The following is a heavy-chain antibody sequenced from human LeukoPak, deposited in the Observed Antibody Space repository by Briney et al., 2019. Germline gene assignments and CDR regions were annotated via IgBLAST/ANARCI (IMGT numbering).Heavy chain of an antibody. J-gene: IGHJ4*02. D-gene: IGHD3-3*01. V-gene: IGHV2-5*02. CDR1: GVSLSTSGVG. CDR2: SYWDDDK. CDR3: AHSPGEANVWSGYVY. Sequence: SGPTLVKPTQTLTLTCTFSGVSLSTSGVGVGWIRQPPGKALEWLALSYWDDDKRYSPSLKSRLTITKDTSKNQVLLTLTHMDPVDTATYYCAHSPGEANVWSGYVYWGQGTLGTVSS.